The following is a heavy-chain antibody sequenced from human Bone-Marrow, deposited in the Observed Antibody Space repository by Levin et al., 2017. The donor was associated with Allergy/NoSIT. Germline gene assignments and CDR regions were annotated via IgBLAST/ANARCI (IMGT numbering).Heavy chain of an antibody. V-gene: IGHV1-24*01. J-gene: IGHJ4*02. CDR1: GYTLRELS. Sequence: ASVKVSCKVSGYTLRELSMHWVRQAPGKGPEWMGGFDPEDGELIYAQKFQGRVTVTEDKSTNTAYMELSSLRSEDTAVYYCARDMVLSGSFDYWGPGTLVTVSS. D-gene: IGHD4/OR15-4a*01. CDR2: FDPEDGEL. CDR3: ARDMVLSGSFDY.